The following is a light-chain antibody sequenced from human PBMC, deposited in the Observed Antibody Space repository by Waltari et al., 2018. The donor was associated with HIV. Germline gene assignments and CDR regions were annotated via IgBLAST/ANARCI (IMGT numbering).Light chain of an antibody. CDR2: AAS. Sequence: DIQMTQSPSSLSASVGDRVTITCRASQSITNFLSWCQQKPGKAPKLLIYAASSLQSGVPSRFSGSGSGTDFTLTISSLQPEDFATYYCQQSYSALYTFGQGTKLEIK. CDR3: QQSYSALYT. J-gene: IGKJ2*01. V-gene: IGKV1-39*01. CDR1: QSITNF.